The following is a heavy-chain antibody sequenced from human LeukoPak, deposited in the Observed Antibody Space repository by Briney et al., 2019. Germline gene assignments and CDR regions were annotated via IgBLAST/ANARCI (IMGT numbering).Heavy chain of an antibody. Sequence: PSETLSLTCTVSGGSISSSSYYWGWIRQPPGKGLEWIGRIYTSGSTNYNPSLKSRVTMSVDTSKNQFSLKLSSVTAADTAVYYCARASRKLNNWFDPWGQGTLVTVSS. CDR1: GGSISSSSYY. D-gene: IGHD3-10*01. CDR3: ARASRKLNNWFDP. V-gene: IGHV4-39*07. CDR2: IYTSGST. J-gene: IGHJ5*02.